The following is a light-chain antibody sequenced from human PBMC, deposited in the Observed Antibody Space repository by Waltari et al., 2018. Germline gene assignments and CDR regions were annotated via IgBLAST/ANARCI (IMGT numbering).Light chain of an antibody. Sequence: EIVLTQSPGTLSLSPGERATLSCRASQGVSSTYLAWYQQKPGQTPRLLIYGGFSRATGIPDRFTGSGSGTDFTLTINRLEPEDFAVYYCQQYGSSPPYTFGQGTKLEIK. CDR3: QQYGSSPPYT. J-gene: IGKJ2*01. CDR2: GGF. V-gene: IGKV3-20*01. CDR1: QGVSSTY.